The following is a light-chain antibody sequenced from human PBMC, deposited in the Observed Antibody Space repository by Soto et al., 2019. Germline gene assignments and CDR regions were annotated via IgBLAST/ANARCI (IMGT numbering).Light chain of an antibody. CDR2: GAS. CDR3: QQYGRSRT. Sequence: IVLTQSPGTLSLSVGERATLSCRASQSVSSSYLAWYQQKPGQAPRLLIYGASSRATGIPDRFSGSGSGTDFTLTISRLEPEDFAVYYCQQYGRSRTFGQGTKVDI. V-gene: IGKV3-20*01. J-gene: IGKJ1*01. CDR1: QSVSSSY.